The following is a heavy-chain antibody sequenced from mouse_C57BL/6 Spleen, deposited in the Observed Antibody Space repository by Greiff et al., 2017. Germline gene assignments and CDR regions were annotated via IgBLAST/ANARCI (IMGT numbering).Heavy chain of an antibody. Sequence: VQLQQSGAELVRPGASVKLSCKASGYTFTSYGISWVKQRTGQGLEWIGEIYPRSGNTYYNEKFKGKATLTADKSSSTAYMELRSLTSEDSAVYVCAGGGNDYDGRGFDYWGQGITLTVAS. V-gene: IGHV1-81*01. CDR3: AGGGNDYDGRGFDY. CDR2: IYPRSGNT. D-gene: IGHD2-4*01. CDR1: GYTFTSYG. J-gene: IGHJ2*01.